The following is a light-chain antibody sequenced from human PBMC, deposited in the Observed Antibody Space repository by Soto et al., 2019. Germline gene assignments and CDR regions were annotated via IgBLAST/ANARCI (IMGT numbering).Light chain of an antibody. CDR3: MQPLENFRT. CDR1: ARLLHKNGYNY. CDR2: LGS. J-gene: IGKJ1*01. V-gene: IGKV2-28*01. Sequence: NVMTQSPLSLSVTPGEAASISCMSSARLLHKNGYNYVDWYMQEPGQSPQLLIYLGSNRASGVPDRFSGSGSDTYFTLEISRVEAEDVGVYYCMQPLENFRTFGQGTKVDIK.